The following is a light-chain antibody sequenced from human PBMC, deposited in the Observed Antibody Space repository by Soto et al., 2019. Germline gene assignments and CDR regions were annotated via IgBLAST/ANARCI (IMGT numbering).Light chain of an antibody. J-gene: IGKJ5*01. V-gene: IGKV1-39*01. Sequence: DIQMTQSPSSLSASVGDRVTITCRASQTVSTSLNWYQQKPGKAPNLLIYAASSLQSGVPSRFSGRGSGTDFTLIISSLQPEDFATYSCQQSYSTPVTFGQGTRLEIK. CDR2: AAS. CDR3: QQSYSTPVT. CDR1: QTVSTS.